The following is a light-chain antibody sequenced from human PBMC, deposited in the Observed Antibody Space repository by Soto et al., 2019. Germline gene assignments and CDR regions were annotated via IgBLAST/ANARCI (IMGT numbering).Light chain of an antibody. J-gene: IGLJ1*01. V-gene: IGLV2-11*01. Sequence: QSALTQPRSVSGSPGQSVTISCTGTSSDVGGYNYVSWYQQHPGKAPTLMIDDVSKRPSGVPDRFSGSKSGNTASLTISGLQAEDEADYYCCSYAGSFYVFGTGTKVTVL. CDR2: DVS. CDR3: CSYAGSFYV. CDR1: SSDVGGYNY.